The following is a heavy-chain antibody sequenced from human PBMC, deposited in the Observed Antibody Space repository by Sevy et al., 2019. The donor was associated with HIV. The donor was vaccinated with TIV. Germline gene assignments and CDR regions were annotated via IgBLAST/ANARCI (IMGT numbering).Heavy chain of an antibody. Sequence: ASVKVSCKASGYTFTGYYMHWVRQAPGQGLEWTGWINPNSGGTNYAQKFQGRVTMTRDTSISTAYMELSRLRSDDTAVYYCAREVVDIVVVPAARGRNWFDSWGQGTLVTVSS. CDR1: GYTFTGYY. CDR3: AREVVDIVVVPAARGRNWFDS. J-gene: IGHJ5*01. V-gene: IGHV1-2*02. CDR2: INPNSGGT. D-gene: IGHD2-2*03.